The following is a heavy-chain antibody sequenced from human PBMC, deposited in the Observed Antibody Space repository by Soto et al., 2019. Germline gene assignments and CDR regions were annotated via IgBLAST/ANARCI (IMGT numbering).Heavy chain of an antibody. V-gene: IGHV3-21*01. D-gene: IGHD5-18*01. J-gene: IGHJ4*02. CDR3: ARDVGSSMVTVFDY. Sequence: GGSLRLSCAASGFTFSSYSMNWVRQAPGKGLEWVSSISSSSSYIYYADSVKGRFTISRDNATNSLYLQMNSLRAADAAVFFCARDVGSSMVTVFDYWGQGTLVTVSS. CDR2: ISSSSSYI. CDR1: GFTFSSYS.